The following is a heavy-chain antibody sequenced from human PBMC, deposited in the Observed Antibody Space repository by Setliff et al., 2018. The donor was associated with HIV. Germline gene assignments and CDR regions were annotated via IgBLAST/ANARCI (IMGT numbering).Heavy chain of an antibody. V-gene: IGHV3-43D*03. J-gene: IGHJ6*02. CDR3: AKDTYTNGWHTTNFYHYGLEV. Sequence: PGGSLRLSCAASGFTFDDYAMHWVRQVPGKGLEWVSLISWDGGSTYSSDSVKGRFTISRDNRKNSLFLQMNSLRAEDTAFYYCAKDTYTNGWHTTNFYHYGLEVWGQGTTVTVSS. CDR2: ISWDGGST. D-gene: IGHD6-19*01. CDR1: GFTFDDYA.